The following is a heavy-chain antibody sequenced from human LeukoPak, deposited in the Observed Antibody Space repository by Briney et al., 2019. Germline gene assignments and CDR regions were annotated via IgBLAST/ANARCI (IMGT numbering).Heavy chain of an antibody. V-gene: IGHV4-34*01. Sequence: PSETLSLTCAVYGGSFSGYYWSWIRQPPGKGLEWIGEINHSGSTNYNPSLKSRVTISVDTSKNQFSLKLSSVTAADTAVYYCASTYSSGWYGDPNWFDPWGQGTLVTVSS. CDR1: GGSFSGYY. J-gene: IGHJ5*02. CDR2: INHSGST. D-gene: IGHD6-19*01. CDR3: ASTYSSGWYGDPNWFDP.